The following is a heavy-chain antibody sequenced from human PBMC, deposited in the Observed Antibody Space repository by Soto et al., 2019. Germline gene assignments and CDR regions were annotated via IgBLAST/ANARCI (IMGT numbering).Heavy chain of an antibody. J-gene: IGHJ4*02. V-gene: IGHV3-30-3*01. CDR3: AKGGAEYDFWSGQFDY. CDR1: GFTFSSYV. CDR2: VSYDGSNK. Sequence: QVHLVESGGGVVQPGRSLRLSCVASGFTFSSYVIHWVRQAPGKGLEWVAVVSYDGSNKYYADSVKGRFTISRDNSKNTVYLQMNSLRDEATAVYYCAKGGAEYDFWSGQFDYWGQGTLVPVSS. D-gene: IGHD3-3*01.